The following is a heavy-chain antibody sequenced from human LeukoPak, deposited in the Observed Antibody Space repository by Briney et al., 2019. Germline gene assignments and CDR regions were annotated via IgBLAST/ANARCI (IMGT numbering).Heavy chain of an antibody. CDR1: GFTFSDYY. J-gene: IGHJ4*02. D-gene: IGHD3-9*01. CDR2: ISSSGSTI. CDR3: ARDTKYYDILTGYWDY. V-gene: IGHV3-11*01. Sequence: PGGSLRLSCAASGFTFSDYYMSWIRQAPGKGLEWVSYISSSGSTIYYADSVKGRFTISRDNAQNSLYLQMNSLRAEDTAVYYCARDTKYYDILTGYWDYWGQGTLVTVSS.